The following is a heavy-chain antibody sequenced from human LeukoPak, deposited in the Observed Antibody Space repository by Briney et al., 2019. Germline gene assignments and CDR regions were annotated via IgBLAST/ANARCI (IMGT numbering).Heavy chain of an antibody. D-gene: IGHD3-22*01. V-gene: IGHV3-30*04. J-gene: IGHJ4*02. CDR3: ASVTYYYVSSGYVPFDY. CDR2: IPYDGSNK. CDR1: GFTFSSYS. Sequence: GGSLRLSCAASGFTFSSYSMHWVRQAPGKVREWVAVIPYDGSNKYYADSVKGRFTISRDNPKNTLYLQINGLTADETAVCLCASVTYYYVSSGYVPFDYGGGGTLVTVSS.